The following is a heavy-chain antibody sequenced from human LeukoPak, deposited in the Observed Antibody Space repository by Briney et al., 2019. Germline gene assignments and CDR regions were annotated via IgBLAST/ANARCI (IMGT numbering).Heavy chain of an antibody. J-gene: IGHJ4*02. D-gene: IGHD3-22*01. CDR3: AKGHYYDSTDKYSYADY. V-gene: IGHV3-30*04. CDR2: ISFDGNDK. CDR1: GFTFSSYA. Sequence: GGSLRLSCAASGFTFSSYAMHWVRQAPGKGLEWVAVISFDGNDKFYGDSVKGRFTISRDNSKDTLDLQMNSLRPEDTAVYYCAKGHYYDSTDKYSYADYWGQGTLVTVSS.